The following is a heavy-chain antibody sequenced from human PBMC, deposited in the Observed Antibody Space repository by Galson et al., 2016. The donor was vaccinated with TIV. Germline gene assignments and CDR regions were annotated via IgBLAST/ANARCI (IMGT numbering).Heavy chain of an antibody. D-gene: IGHD4-23*01. CDR3: ARHPRTTGVRLYYYFDL. CDR1: GYNFMNYW. Sequence: QSGAEVKKPGESLKISCKASGYNFMNYWIGWVRHMPGKGLEWMGIIYPGDSNTRYSQSFEGQVTISADMSINTAYLQWSSLKASDTAIYYCARHPRTTGVRLYYYFDLWGRGTLITVSS. V-gene: IGHV5-51*01. CDR2: IYPGDSNT. J-gene: IGHJ2*01.